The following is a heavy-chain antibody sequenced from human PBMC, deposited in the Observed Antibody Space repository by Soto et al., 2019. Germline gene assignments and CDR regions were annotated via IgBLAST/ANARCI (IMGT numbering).Heavy chain of an antibody. CDR2: INPNSGGT. J-gene: IGHJ4*02. V-gene: IGHV1-2*04. D-gene: IGHD6-6*01. Sequence: ASVKVSCKASGYTFTGYYMHWVRQAPGQGLEWMGWINPNSGGTNYAQKFKGWVTMTRDTSISTAYMELSRLRSDDTAVYYCARMRTYSSSSPFDYWGQGTLVTVSS. CDR1: GYTFTGYY. CDR3: ARMRTYSSSSPFDY.